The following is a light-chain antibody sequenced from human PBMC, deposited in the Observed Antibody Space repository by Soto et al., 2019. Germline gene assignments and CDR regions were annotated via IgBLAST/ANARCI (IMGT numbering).Light chain of an antibody. CDR3: QQYGSSSVT. CDR1: QSLTSNY. CDR2: GAS. Sequence: ENVLTQSPGTLSLSPGERATLSCRASQSLTSNYLAWYQQEPGQAPRLLIYGASSRATGIPDRFSGSGSGTDFILTISRLEPEDFAVYYCQQYGSSSVTFGQGTKVEIK. J-gene: IGKJ1*01. V-gene: IGKV3-20*01.